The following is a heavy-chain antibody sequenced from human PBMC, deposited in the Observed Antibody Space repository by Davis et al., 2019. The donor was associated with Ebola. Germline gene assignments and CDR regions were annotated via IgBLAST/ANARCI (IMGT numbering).Heavy chain of an antibody. D-gene: IGHD3-3*01. V-gene: IGHV3-33*01. CDR2: IWYDGSNK. J-gene: IGHJ6*02. CDR3: ARDHINYDFWSALSNYYYGMDV. CDR1: GFTFSSYG. Sequence: PGGSLRLSCAASGFTFSSYGMHWVRQAPGKGLEWVAVIWYDGSNKYYADSVKGRFTISRDNSKNTLYLQMNSLRAEDTAVYYCARDHINYDFWSALSNYYYGMDVWGQGTTVTVSS.